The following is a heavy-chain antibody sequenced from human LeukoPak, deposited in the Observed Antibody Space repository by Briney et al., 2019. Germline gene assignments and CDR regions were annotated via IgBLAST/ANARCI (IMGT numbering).Heavy chain of an antibody. Sequence: GGSLRLSCAASGFTVSSNYMSWVRQAPGKGLEWVSVIYSGGSTYYADSVKGRFTISRDNSKNTLYLQMNSLRAEDTAVYYCARDGLLNYYYGMDVWGQGTTVTVSS. CDR2: IYSGGST. D-gene: IGHD3/OR15-3a*01. J-gene: IGHJ6*02. CDR1: GFTVSSNY. CDR3: ARDGLLNYYYGMDV. V-gene: IGHV3-66*01.